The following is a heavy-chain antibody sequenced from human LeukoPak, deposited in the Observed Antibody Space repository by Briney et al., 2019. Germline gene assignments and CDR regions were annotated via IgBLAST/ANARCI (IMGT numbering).Heavy chain of an antibody. CDR1: GGTFSSYA. CDR3: ARVGMTAATADF. CDR2: IIPIFGTA. Sequence: SVKVSCKASGGTFSSYAISWVRQAPGQGLEWMGGIIPIFGTADYAQKFQGRVTMTSDTSTSTVYMELHSPRSDDTAVYFCARVGMTAATADFWGQGTLVTVSS. D-gene: IGHD6-25*01. V-gene: IGHV1-69*05. J-gene: IGHJ4*02.